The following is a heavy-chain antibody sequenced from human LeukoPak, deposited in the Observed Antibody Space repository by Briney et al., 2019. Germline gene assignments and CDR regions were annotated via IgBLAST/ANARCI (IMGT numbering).Heavy chain of an antibody. J-gene: IGHJ4*02. CDR1: GFTFSSYS. CDR3: ASRAHFWSGPGG. D-gene: IGHD3-3*02. Sequence: GGSLRLSCAASGFTFSSYSMNWVRQAPGKGLEWVANIKQDGSEKYYVDSVKGRFTISRDNAKNSLFLQMNSLRVEDTAVYYCASRAHFWSGPGGWGQGTLVTVSS. CDR2: IKQDGSEK. V-gene: IGHV3-7*01.